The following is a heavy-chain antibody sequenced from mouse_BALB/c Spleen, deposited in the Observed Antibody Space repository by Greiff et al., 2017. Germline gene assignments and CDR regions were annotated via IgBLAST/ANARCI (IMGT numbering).Heavy chain of an antibody. CDR3: ARVGYDEDFAY. CDR2: ISDGGSYT. V-gene: IGHV5-4*02. J-gene: IGHJ3*01. CDR1: GFTFSDYS. Sequence: EVKVVESGGGLVKPGGSLKLSCAASGFTFSDYSMYWVRQTPETRLEWVATISDGGSYTYYPDSVKGRFTISRDNAKNNLYLQMSSLKSEDTAMYYCARVGYDEDFAYWGQGTLVTVSA. D-gene: IGHD2-2*01.